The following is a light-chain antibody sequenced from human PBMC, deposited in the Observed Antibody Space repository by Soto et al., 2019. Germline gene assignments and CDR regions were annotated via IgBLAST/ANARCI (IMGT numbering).Light chain of an antibody. CDR1: QSVSSSY. Sequence: EIVLTQSPGTLSLSPGERATLSCRASQSVSSSYLAWYQQKPGQAPRLLIYGASSRATGIPDRFSGSGSGTDFTLTISRLEPEDVAVYYCQQYGSSPHTFGQGTKLEIQ. V-gene: IGKV3-20*01. J-gene: IGKJ2*01. CDR3: QQYGSSPHT. CDR2: GAS.